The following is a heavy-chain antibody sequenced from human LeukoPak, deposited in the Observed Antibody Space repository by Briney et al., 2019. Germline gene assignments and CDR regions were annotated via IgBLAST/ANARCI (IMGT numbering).Heavy chain of an antibody. V-gene: IGHV3-30*18. J-gene: IGHJ4*02. CDR1: GFTFSDYY. D-gene: IGHD6-13*01. CDR2: IANDGRDK. Sequence: TGGSLRLSCAASGFTFSDYYMSWIRQAPGRGLEWVAVIANDGRDKKYADSVRGRFTISRDNSKNTVYLQMNSLRAEDTAVFYCVKDMKIKAAGYYFDYWGQGTLVTVSS. CDR3: VKDMKIKAAGYYFDY.